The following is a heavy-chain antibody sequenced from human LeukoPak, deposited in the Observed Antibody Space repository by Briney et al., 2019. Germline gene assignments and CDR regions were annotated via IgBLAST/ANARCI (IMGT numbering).Heavy chain of an antibody. CDR1: GYSFTSYW. CDR2: IYPGDSDT. Sequence: GESLKISCKGSGYSFTSYWIGGVRQMPGKGLEWMGIIYPGDSDTRYSPSFQGQVTISADKSISTAYLQWSSLKASDTAMYYCAIHYGSGSYYNGFDPWGEGTLVTVSS. J-gene: IGHJ5*02. V-gene: IGHV5-51*01. D-gene: IGHD3-10*01. CDR3: AIHYGSGSYYNGFDP.